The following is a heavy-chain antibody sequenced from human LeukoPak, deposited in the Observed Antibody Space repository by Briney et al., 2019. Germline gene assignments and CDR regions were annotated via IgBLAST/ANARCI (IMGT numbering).Heavy chain of an antibody. CDR1: GYTFTSYD. V-gene: IGHV1-8*01. D-gene: IGHD2-15*01. J-gene: IGHJ4*02. Sequence: GASVKVSCKASGYTFTSYDINWVRQATGQGLEWMGWMNPNSGNTGYAQKFQGRVTMTRNTSISTAYMELSSLRSEDTAVYYCARGWFYCSGGSCYHLVFDYWGQGTLVTVSS. CDR2: MNPNSGNT. CDR3: ARGWFYCSGGSCYHLVFDY.